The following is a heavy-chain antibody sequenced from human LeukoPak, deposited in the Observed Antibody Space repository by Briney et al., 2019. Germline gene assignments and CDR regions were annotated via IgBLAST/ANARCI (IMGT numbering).Heavy chain of an antibody. CDR1: GFNFSSYR. CDR2: ISSSTRRI. Sequence: GGSLRLSCAASGFNFSSYRLNWVRQAPGKGLEWVSYISSSTRRIYYADSVKGRFTISRDDSKNTLYLQMNSLRAEDTAVYYCASGAKTLVYWGQGTLVTVSS. J-gene: IGHJ4*02. D-gene: IGHD1-26*01. V-gene: IGHV3-48*01. CDR3: ASGAKTLVY.